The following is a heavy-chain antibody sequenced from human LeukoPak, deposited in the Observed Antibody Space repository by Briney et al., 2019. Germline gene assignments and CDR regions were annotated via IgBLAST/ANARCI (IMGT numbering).Heavy chain of an antibody. CDR2: INSDGSST. CDR1: GFTFSTYW. D-gene: IGHD3-22*01. J-gene: IGHJ4*02. V-gene: IGHV3-74*01. CDR3: AKDLYYYDSSGSYFDY. Sequence: GGSLRLSCAASGFTFSTYWMHWVRQAPGTGLVWVSLINSDGSSTNYADSVKGRFTISRDNSKNTLYLQMNSLRAEDTAVYYCAKDLYYYDSSGSYFDYWGQGTLVTVSS.